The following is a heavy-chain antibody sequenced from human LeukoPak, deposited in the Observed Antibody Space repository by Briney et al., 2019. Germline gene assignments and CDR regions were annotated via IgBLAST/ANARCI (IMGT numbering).Heavy chain of an antibody. CDR2: IYYSGST. Sequence: SETLSLTCTVSGGSISSSSYYWGWIRQPPGKGLEWIGSIYYSGSTYYNPSLKSRVTISVDTSKNQFSLKLSSVTAADTAVYYCASPRGYSYGHYYFDYWGQGTLVTVSS. CDR1: GGSISSSSYY. D-gene: IGHD5-18*01. CDR3: ASPRGYSYGHYYFDY. J-gene: IGHJ4*02. V-gene: IGHV4-39*01.